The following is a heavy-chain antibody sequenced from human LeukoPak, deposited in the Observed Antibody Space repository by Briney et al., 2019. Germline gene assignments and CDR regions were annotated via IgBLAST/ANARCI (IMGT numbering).Heavy chain of an antibody. Sequence: SETLSLTCNVSGGSIINYYWTWVRQPPGKGLEWIGYIYDYGTTNYNPSLKSRVTISVDTSKNQFSLSLTSVTAADTAVYYCARGIRYGNDSWGQGTLVTISS. D-gene: IGHD6-13*01. V-gene: IGHV4-59*01. CDR1: GGSIINYY. J-gene: IGHJ4*02. CDR3: ARGIRYGNDS. CDR2: IYDYGTT.